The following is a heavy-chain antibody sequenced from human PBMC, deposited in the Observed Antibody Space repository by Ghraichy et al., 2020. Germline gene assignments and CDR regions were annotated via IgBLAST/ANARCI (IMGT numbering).Heavy chain of an antibody. D-gene: IGHD4-23*01. CDR3: ARTYGGNSIFVDY. Sequence: GESLNISCKGSGYSFTSHWIGWVRQMPGKGLEWMGIIYPGDSDTRYRPSFQGQVTISADKSISTAYLQWSSLKASDTAMYYCARTYGGNSIFVDYWGQGTLVTVSS. CDR1: GYSFTSHW. J-gene: IGHJ4*02. CDR2: IYPGDSDT. V-gene: IGHV5-51*01.